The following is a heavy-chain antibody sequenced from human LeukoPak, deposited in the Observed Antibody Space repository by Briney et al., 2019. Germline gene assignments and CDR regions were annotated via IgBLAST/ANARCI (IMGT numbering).Heavy chain of an antibody. CDR2: INPNSGGT. V-gene: IGHV1-2*04. CDR3: ARGPLDSGSYYVNY. J-gene: IGHJ4*02. Sequence: ASVKVSCKASGYTFTGYYMHWVRQAPGQGLEWMGWINPNSGGTNYAQKFQGWVTMTRDTSISTAYMEVTSLRSEDTAVYYCARGPLDSGSYYVNYWGQGTLVTVSS. D-gene: IGHD1-26*01. CDR1: GYTFTGYY.